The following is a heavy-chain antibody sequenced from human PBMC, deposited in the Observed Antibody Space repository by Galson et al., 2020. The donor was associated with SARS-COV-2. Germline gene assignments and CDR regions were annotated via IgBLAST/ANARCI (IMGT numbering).Heavy chain of an antibody. D-gene: IGHD5-18*01. CDR3: ARSAFGYSYGRDSYYFDY. CDR2: ISSSSSYT. J-gene: IGHJ4*02. CDR1: GFTFSDYY. V-gene: IGHV3-11*03. Sequence: KIGESLKISCAASGFTFSDYYMSWIRQAPGKGLEWVSYISSSSSYTNYADSVKGRFTISRDNAKNSLYLQMNSLRAEDTAVYYCARSAFGYSYGRDSYYFDYWGQGTLVTVSS.